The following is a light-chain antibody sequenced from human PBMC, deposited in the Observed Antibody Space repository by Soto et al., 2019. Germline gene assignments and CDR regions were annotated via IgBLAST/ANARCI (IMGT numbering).Light chain of an antibody. CDR3: QLYNNWPRT. J-gene: IGKJ1*01. Sequence: EIVLTQSPGTLSLSPGESVTVSCRASQYVSSNFLAWYQHKPGQAPRLLIYGASTRATGIPARFSGSGSGTEFTLTISSLQSEDFAVYYCQLYNNWPRTFGQGTKVDIK. CDR1: QYVSSN. CDR2: GAS. V-gene: IGKV3-15*01.